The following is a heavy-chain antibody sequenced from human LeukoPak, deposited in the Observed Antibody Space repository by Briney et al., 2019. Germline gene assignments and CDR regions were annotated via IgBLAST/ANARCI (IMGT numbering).Heavy chain of an antibody. D-gene: IGHD4-17*01. V-gene: IGHV4-34*01. CDR3: ARITVTTTPDDY. J-gene: IGHJ4*02. CDR2: IKHSGSN. CDR1: GGSSSGYY. Sequence: PSETLSLTCVVYGGSSSGYYWSWVRQPPGKGREWIGEIKHSGSNNYNTSLKRRVTISVDPAKNQCSLKLSSVTAADTAVYYCARITVTTTPDDYWGQGTLVTVSS.